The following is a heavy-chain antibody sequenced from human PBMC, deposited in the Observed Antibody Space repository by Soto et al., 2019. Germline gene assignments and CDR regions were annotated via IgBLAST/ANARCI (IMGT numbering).Heavy chain of an antibody. Sequence: PGGSLRLSCAASGFEFSTYAMSWVRQAPGKGLEWVSCIINSGDTTYYADSVKGRFTISRDNSRNTLYLHMNSLRADDTAMYYCAKDWPGTSSVTSDYWGQGTLVNGSS. J-gene: IGHJ4*02. CDR3: AKDWPGTSSVTSDY. V-gene: IGHV3-23*01. CDR2: IINSGDTT. D-gene: IGHD4-17*01. CDR1: GFEFSTYA.